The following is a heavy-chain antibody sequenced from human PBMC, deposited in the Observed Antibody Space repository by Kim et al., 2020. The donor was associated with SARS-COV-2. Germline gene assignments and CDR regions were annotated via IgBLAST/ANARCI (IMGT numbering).Heavy chain of an antibody. V-gene: IGHV3-74*01. D-gene: IGHD2-2*01. CDR1: GFTFSTYW. CDR3: ASFKSVPAAYGMDV. CDR2: INGDGSRA. J-gene: IGHJ6*02. Sequence: GGSLRLSCAASGFTFSTYWMHWVRQAPGKGLVWVSRINGDGSRANYADSVKGRFTIFRDNAENTLYLQMNSLRAEDTAVYYCASFKSVPAAYGMDVWGQGTTVTVSS.